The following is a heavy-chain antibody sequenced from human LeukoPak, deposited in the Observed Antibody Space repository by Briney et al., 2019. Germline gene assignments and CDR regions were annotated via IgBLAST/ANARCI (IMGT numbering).Heavy chain of an antibody. CDR1: GFTFSSYG. J-gene: IGHJ4*02. CDR3: AKDGDTAMVDY. CDR2: ISYDGSNK. Sequence: GGSLRLSCAASGFTFSSYGMHWVRQAPGKGLEWVAVISYDGSNKYYADPVKGRFTISRDNSKNTLYLQMNSLRAEDTAVYYCAKDGDTAMVDYWGQGTLVTVSS. D-gene: IGHD5-18*01. V-gene: IGHV3-30*18.